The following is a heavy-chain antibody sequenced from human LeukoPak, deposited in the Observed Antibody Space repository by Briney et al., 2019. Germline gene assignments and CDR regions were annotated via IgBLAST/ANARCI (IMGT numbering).Heavy chain of an antibody. Sequence: GGSLRLSCAASGFTFSSYWMSWVRQAPGKGLEWVANIKQDGSEKYYVDSVKGRFTTSRDNAKNSLYLQMNSLRAEDTAVYYCAKAMILIAAEYWGQGTLVTVSS. V-gene: IGHV3-7*01. CDR1: GFTFSSYW. J-gene: IGHJ4*02. CDR3: AKAMILIAAEY. D-gene: IGHD6-13*01. CDR2: IKQDGSEK.